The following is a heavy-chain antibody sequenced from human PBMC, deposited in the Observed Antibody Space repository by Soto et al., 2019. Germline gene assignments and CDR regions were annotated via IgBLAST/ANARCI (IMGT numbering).Heavy chain of an antibody. CDR2: INHSGST. V-gene: IGHV4-34*01. J-gene: IGHJ4*02. CDR1: GGSFSGDY. D-gene: IGHD3-10*01. Sequence: SETLSLTCAVYGGSFSGDYWSWIRQPPGKGLEWIGEINHSGSTNYNPSLKSRVTISVDTSKNQFSLKLSSVTAADTAVYYCARFRGVTYFYYWGQGTLVTVSS. CDR3: ARFRGVTYFYY.